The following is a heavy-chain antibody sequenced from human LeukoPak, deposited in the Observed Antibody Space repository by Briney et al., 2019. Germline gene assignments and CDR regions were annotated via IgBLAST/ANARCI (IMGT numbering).Heavy chain of an antibody. CDR3: ARGRGIAITIFGVVIKPGALQHYYFDY. CDR2: INPSGGST. CDR1: GYTFTSYY. V-gene: IGHV1-46*01. Sequence: GASVKVSCKASGYTFTSYYMHWVRQAPGQGLEWMGIINPSGGSTSYAQKFQGRVTMTRDTSTSTVYMELSSLRSEDTAVYYCARGRGIAITIFGVVIKPGALQHYYFDYWGQGTLVTVSS. J-gene: IGHJ4*02. D-gene: IGHD3-3*01.